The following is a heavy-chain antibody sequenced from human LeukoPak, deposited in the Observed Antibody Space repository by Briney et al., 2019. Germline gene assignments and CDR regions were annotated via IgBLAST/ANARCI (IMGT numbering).Heavy chain of an antibody. CDR1: GFTFSSYG. V-gene: IGHV3-30*18. D-gene: IGHD5-12*01. CDR2: ISYDGSNK. Sequence: GGSLRLSCAASGFTFSSYGMHWVRQAPGTGLEWTAVISYDGSNKYYADSVKGRFTISRDNSKNTVYLQMNSLRAEDTAVYYCAKELVGSGYADWGQGTLVTVSS. J-gene: IGHJ4*02. CDR3: AKELVGSGYAD.